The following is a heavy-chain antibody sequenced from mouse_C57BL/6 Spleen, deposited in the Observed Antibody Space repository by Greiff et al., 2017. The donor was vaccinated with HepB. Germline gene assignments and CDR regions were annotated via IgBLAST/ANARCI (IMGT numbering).Heavy chain of an antibody. V-gene: IGHV1-47*01. Sequence: LVESGAELVKPGASVKMSCKASGYTFTTYPIEWMKQNHGKSLEWIGNFHPYNDDTKYNEKFKGKATLTVEKSSSTVYLELSRLTSDDSAVYYCARADSNYPYAMDYWGQGTSVTVSS. CDR1: GYTFTTYP. CDR3: ARADSNYPYAMDY. CDR2: FHPYNDDT. J-gene: IGHJ4*01. D-gene: IGHD2-5*01.